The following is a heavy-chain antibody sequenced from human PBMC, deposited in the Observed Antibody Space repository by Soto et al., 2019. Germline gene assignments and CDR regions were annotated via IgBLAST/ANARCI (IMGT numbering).Heavy chain of an antibody. J-gene: IGHJ5*02. CDR1: GFTFDDYA. CDR3: ARAANSSVFYGGSANWFDP. CDR2: ISWNGGDI. D-gene: IGHD4-17*01. V-gene: IGHV3-9*01. Sequence: EVQLVESGGGLVQPGRSLRLSCAASGFTFDDYAMDWVRQAPGKGLEWVSGISWNGGDIGYADSVKGRFTISRDNAKNSLYLQMNSLRVEDTALYYCARAANSSVFYGGSANWFDPWGRGTLVTVSS.